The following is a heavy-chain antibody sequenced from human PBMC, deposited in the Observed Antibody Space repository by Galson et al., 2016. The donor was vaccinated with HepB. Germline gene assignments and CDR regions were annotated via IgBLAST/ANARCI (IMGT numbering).Heavy chain of an antibody. D-gene: IGHD5-18*01. Sequence: SLRLSCAASGLRFSSYGMHWVRQAPGKGLEWVSAISGSGGRTYYADSVKGRFTISRDISRNTLYLQMNSLRAEDTAVYYCAKDWADTAIANFNYWGQGTLVTVSS. J-gene: IGHJ4*02. CDR2: ISGSGGRT. V-gene: IGHV3-23*01. CDR1: GLRFSSYG. CDR3: AKDWADTAIANFNY.